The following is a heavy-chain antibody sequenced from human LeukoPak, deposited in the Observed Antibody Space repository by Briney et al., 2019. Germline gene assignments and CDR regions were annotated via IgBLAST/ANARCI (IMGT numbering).Heavy chain of an antibody. V-gene: IGHV3-74*01. CDR1: GFTFSGYW. D-gene: IGHD5-18*01. CDR3: ARGIQLWFGVVDY. CDR2: INSDGSST. J-gene: IGHJ4*02. Sequence: GGSLRLSCAASGFTFSGYWMHWVRQAPGKGLVWVSRINSDGSSTSYADSVKGRFTISRDNAKNTLYLQMNSLRAEDTAVYYCARGIQLWFGVVDYWGQGTLVTVSS.